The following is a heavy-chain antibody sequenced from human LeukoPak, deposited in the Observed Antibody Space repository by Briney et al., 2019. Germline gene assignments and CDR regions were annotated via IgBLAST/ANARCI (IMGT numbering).Heavy chain of an antibody. CDR2: IYYSGST. CDR1: GGSISSSSYY. Sequence: SEALSLTCTVSGGSISSSSYYWGWIRQPPGKGLEWIGSIYYSGSTYYNPSLKSRVTISVDTSKNQFSLKLSSVTAADTAVYYCAREGSHNWFDPWGQGTRVTVSS. J-gene: IGHJ5*02. CDR3: AREGSHNWFDP. V-gene: IGHV4-39*07.